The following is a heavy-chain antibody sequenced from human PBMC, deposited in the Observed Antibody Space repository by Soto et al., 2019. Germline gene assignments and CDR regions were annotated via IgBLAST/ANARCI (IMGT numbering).Heavy chain of an antibody. CDR1: GFTFSSYS. J-gene: IGHJ4*02. D-gene: IGHD3-22*01. CDR3: ARGLYYYDTGGYY. Sequence: GGSLRLSCAASGFTFSSYSMNWVRQAPGKGLEWVSYISSSSSTIYYADSVKGRFTISRDNAKNSLYLQMNSLRAEDTAVYYCARGLYYYDTGGYYWGQGTLVTSPQ. CDR2: ISSSSSTI. V-gene: IGHV3-48*01.